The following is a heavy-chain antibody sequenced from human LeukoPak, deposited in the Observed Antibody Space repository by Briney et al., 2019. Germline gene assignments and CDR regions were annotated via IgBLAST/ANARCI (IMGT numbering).Heavy chain of an antibody. CDR2: INPYNGNT. Sequence: ASVKVSCKTSGYTFNSFGISWVRQAPGQGLAWMGWINPYNGNTNYAQNLQGRVTMTTDTSTSTAYMELRSLRSDDTAVYYCARRGLTNEDTYCNSTGCYIASGDWFDPWGQGTLVTVSS. V-gene: IGHV1-18*01. CDR1: GYTFNSFG. CDR3: ARRGLTNEDTYCNSTGCYIASGDWFDP. D-gene: IGHD2-2*02. J-gene: IGHJ5*02.